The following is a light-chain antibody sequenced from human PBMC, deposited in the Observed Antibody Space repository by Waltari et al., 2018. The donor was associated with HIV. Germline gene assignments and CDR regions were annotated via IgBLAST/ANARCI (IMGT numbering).Light chain of an antibody. Sequence: QSVLTQPPSVSAAPGQKVTISCSGSSSNIGNNYVSWYQQLPGTAPKLLIYDYNKRPSGMPDRFSVSKSGTSATLGITGLQTGDYADYYCGTWDSSLSAGHWVFGGGTKLTVL. CDR1: SSNIGNNY. CDR2: DYN. J-gene: IGLJ3*02. V-gene: IGLV1-51*01. CDR3: GTWDSSLSAGHWV.